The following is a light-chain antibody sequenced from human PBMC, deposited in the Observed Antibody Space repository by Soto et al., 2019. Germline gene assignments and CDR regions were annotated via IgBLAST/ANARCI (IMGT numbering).Light chain of an antibody. CDR3: QKYEKTPRT. CDR1: QDISDH. J-gene: IGKJ1*01. Sequence: DFQMTQSPSSLSASVGDRVTITCRASQDISDHLAWYQQKTGKVPKLLIYEASTLQSGVPSRFSGGGFGTDFTLTISSLQPGDVATYYCQKYEKTPRTFGQGTKVELK. CDR2: EAS. V-gene: IGKV1-27*01.